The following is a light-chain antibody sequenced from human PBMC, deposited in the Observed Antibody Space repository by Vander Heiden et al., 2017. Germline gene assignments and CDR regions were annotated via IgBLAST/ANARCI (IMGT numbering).Light chain of an antibody. CDR2: DAS. CDR1: QSITTW. V-gene: IGKV1-5*01. CDR3: QQYSIDSPT. Sequence: DIQMTQSPSTLSASVGDRVTITCRASQSITTWLAWYQQKPGNAPKLLIYDASNFQSGVPSRFSGSGSGTDFSLTSSSLQPDDFATYYCQQYSIDSPTFGQGTKVEI. J-gene: IGKJ1*01.